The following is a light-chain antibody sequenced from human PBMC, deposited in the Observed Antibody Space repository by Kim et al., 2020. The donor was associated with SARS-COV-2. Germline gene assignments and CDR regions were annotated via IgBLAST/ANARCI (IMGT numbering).Light chain of an antibody. V-gene: IGLV2-14*01. CDR1: SSDVGGYNY. CDR2: DVS. J-gene: IGLJ3*02. Sequence: QSALTQPASASGSPGQSITISCTGTSSDVGGYNYVSWYQQHPGKAPKLMIYDVSKRPSGVSNRFSGSKSGNTASLTISGLQAEDEADYYCSSYTSSSTLWVFGGGTQLTVL. CDR3: SSYTSSSTLWV.